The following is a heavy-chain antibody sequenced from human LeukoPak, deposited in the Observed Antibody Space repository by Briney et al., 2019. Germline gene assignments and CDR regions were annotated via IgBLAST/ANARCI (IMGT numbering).Heavy chain of an antibody. CDR2: VYSNDNT. CDR1: GFTVSNNY. D-gene: IGHD6-13*01. V-gene: IGHV3-53*01. CDR3: AGVSKSATTGTVLDY. Sequence: GGSLRLSCAASGFTVSNNYMSWVRQAPGKGLEWVSLVYSNDNTYYADPMKGRFTISRDNSKNTLYLQMNSLRAEDTAVYYCAGVSKSATTGTVLDYWGQGTLVTVSS. J-gene: IGHJ4*02.